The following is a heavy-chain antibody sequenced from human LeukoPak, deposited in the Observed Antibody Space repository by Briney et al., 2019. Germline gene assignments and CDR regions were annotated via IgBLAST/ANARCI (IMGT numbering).Heavy chain of an antibody. CDR3: ASHYSSGSYRYTGSFDS. J-gene: IGHJ4*02. D-gene: IGHD3-16*02. CDR2: INHSGTT. CDR1: GGSFSDYY. V-gene: IGHV4-34*01. Sequence: SETLSLTCAVYGGSFSDYYWSWIRQPPGKGLEWIGEINHSGTTNYSPSLESRVSISVDTSKNQFSLKLSSVTAADAAMYYCASHYSSGSYRYTGSFDSWGQGMLVNVSS.